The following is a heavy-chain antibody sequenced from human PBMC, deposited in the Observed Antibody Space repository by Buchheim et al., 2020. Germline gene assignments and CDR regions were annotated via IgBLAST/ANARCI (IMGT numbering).Heavy chain of an antibody. V-gene: IGHV3-74*01. CDR1: GFTFSGYW. J-gene: IGHJ4*02. D-gene: IGHD3-22*01. CDR2: INSDATSA. Sequence: EMQLVESGGASVQPGGSLRLSCAASGFTFSGYWMHWVRQSPGKGLVWVAGINSDATSASYADSVRGRFIISRDNAENTLYLQMNSLRADDTAIYYCARLRGYYDSGDHWGQGTL. CDR3: ARLRGYYDSGDH.